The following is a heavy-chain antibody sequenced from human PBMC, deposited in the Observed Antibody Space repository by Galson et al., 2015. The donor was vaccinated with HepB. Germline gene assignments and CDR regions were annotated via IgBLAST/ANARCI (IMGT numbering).Heavy chain of an antibody. J-gene: IGHJ4*02. Sequence: ETLSLTCTVSGGAISNSYWAWIRQPPGKGLQWIGHVSFRGSATYNPSLKSRVTISLDTSKSHVSLKVTSVTAADTAVYFCARSRIGYGGNMGLSDFWGQGALVTVSS. CDR3: ARSRIGYGGNMGLSDF. D-gene: IGHD4-23*01. CDR2: VSFRGSA. CDR1: GGAISNSY. V-gene: IGHV4-59*01.